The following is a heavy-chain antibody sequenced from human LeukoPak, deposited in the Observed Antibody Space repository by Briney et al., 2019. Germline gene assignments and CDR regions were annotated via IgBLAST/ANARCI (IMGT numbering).Heavy chain of an antibody. D-gene: IGHD4/OR15-4a*01. Sequence: GGSLRLSCAASGFTFSSYSMNWVRQTPGKGLEWVSSISTSSSYIYYADSVKGRFTISRDNAKNSLYLQMNSLRAEDTAVYYCAREVSGCLDYWGQGTLVTVSS. J-gene: IGHJ4*02. CDR2: ISTSSSYI. V-gene: IGHV3-21*01. CDR3: AREVSGCLDY. CDR1: GFTFSSYS.